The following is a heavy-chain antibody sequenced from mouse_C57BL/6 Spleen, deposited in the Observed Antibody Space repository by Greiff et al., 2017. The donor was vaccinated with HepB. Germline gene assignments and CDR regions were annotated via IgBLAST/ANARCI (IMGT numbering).Heavy chain of an antibody. Sequence: EVMLVESGEGLVKPGGSLKLSCAASGFTFSSYAMSWVRQTPEKRLEWVAYISSGGDYIYYADTVKGRFTISRDNARNTLYLQMSSLKSEDTAMYYCTLHYYGSSWFAYWGQGTLVTVSA. J-gene: IGHJ3*01. CDR1: GFTFSSYA. CDR2: ISSGGDYI. V-gene: IGHV5-9-1*02. CDR3: TLHYYGSSWFAY. D-gene: IGHD1-1*01.